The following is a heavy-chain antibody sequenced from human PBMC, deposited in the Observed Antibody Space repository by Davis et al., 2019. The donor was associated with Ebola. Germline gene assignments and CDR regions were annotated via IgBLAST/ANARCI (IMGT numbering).Heavy chain of an antibody. CDR1: GGSISSGDYY. V-gene: IGHV4-30-4*01. D-gene: IGHD2-2*01. J-gene: IGHJ4*02. CDR2: IYYSGST. CDR3: ATYCSSTSCYFGLNY. Sequence: PSETLSLTCTVSGGSISSGDYYWSWIRQPPGKGLEWIGYIYYSGSTYYNPSLKSRVTISVDTSKNQFSLKLSSVTAADTAVYYCATYCSSTSCYFGLNYWGQGTLVTVSS.